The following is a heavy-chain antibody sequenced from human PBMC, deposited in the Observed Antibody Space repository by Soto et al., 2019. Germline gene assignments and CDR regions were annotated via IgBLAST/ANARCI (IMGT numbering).Heavy chain of an antibody. J-gene: IGHJ4*02. CDR3: AREPTATVVTG. CDR1: GFTFSSYA. D-gene: IGHD2-15*01. CDR2: ISYDGSNK. Sequence: QVQLVESGGGVVQPGRSLRLSCAASGFTFSSYAMHWVRQAPGKGLEWVAVISYDGSNKYYADSVKGRFTISRDNSMNTLYLQMNSLRAEDTAVYYCAREPTATVVTGWGQGTLVTVSS. V-gene: IGHV3-30-3*01.